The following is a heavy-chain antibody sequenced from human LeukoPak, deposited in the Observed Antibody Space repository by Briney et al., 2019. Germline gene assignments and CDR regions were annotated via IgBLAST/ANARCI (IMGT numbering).Heavy chain of an antibody. CDR1: GFTFSNYW. CDR3: ARDLGQYYDTSDNWFDP. J-gene: IGHJ5*02. V-gene: IGHV3-74*01. D-gene: IGHD3-22*01. Sequence: GGSLRLSCAASGFTFSNYWMHWVRQAPGKGLVWVSRINSDGINTSYADSVKGRFTISRDNAKNTLNLQMSSLRAEDTAVYYCARDLGQYYDTSDNWFDPWGQGTLVTVSS. CDR2: INSDGINT.